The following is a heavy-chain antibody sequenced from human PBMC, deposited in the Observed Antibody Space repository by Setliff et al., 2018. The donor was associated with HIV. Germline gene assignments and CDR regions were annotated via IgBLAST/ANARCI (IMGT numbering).Heavy chain of an antibody. Sequence: GGSLRLSCEASGFTVSSSYMAWVRQAPGKGLEWVSTIYSDGSTYHRDSVKGRFTLSRDNSKNSVYLEMNSLRAEDTAIYYCARESPQYTSSWRSYNWFDPWGQGTLVTVSS. V-gene: IGHV3-66*01. J-gene: IGHJ5*02. CDR2: IYSDGST. D-gene: IGHD6-13*01. CDR1: GFTVSSSY. CDR3: ARESPQYTSSWRSYNWFDP.